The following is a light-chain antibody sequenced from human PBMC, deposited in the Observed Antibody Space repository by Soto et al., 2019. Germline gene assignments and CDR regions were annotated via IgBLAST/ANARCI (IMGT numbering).Light chain of an antibody. CDR3: QQSYNTPQT. V-gene: IGKV1-39*01. CDR1: QGISSY. J-gene: IGKJ1*01. CDR2: TAS. Sequence: DIQLTQSPSFLSASVGDRVTITCRASQGISSYLAWYQQKPGKAPNLLIHTASTLQSGVPSRFSGSGSGTDYTLTISSLQPEDFATYYCQQSYNTPQTFGQGTKVDIK.